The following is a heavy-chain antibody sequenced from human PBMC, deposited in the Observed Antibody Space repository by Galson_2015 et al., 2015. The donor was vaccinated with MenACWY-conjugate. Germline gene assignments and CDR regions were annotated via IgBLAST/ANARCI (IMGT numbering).Heavy chain of an antibody. Sequence: LRLSCAASGFTFSRYWLHWVRQSPGKGLVWVSRINSDGSAADYADSVKGRFTISRDNAKNTLYLQMNSLRAEDTAFYYCATYCSSPSCYANGAYWGQGTLVIVSS. V-gene: IGHV3-74*01. CDR2: INSDGSAA. J-gene: IGHJ4*02. CDR3: ATYCSSPSCYANGAY. D-gene: IGHD2-2*01. CDR1: GFTFSRYW.